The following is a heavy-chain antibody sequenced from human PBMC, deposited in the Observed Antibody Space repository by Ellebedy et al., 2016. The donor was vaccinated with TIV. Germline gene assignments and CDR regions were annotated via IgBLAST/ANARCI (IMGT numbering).Heavy chain of an antibody. J-gene: IGHJ4*02. CDR2: IWYDGSNK. CDR3: ARDLSSDYGNNSGFDY. D-gene: IGHD4-23*01. Sequence: PGGSLRLSCAASGFTFSNYGMHWVRQAPGKGLEWVAVIWYDGSNKYYADSVKGRLTISRDNSKNTLYLQMNSLRAEDTAVYYCARDLSSDYGNNSGFDYWGQGTLVTVSS. CDR1: GFTFSNYG. V-gene: IGHV3-33*01.